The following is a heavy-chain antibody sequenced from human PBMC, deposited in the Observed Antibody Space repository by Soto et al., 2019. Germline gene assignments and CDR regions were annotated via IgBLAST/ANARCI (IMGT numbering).Heavy chain of an antibody. Sequence: GSLRLSCAASGFTVSSNYMSWVRQAPGKGLEWVSVIYSGGSTYYADSVKGRFTISRDNSKNTLYLQMNSLRAEDTAVYYCARDRYYDFWSGYYQTRYYYGMDVWGQGTTVTVS. CDR3: ARDRYYDFWSGYYQTRYYYGMDV. J-gene: IGHJ6*02. CDR2: IYSGGST. CDR1: GFTVSSNY. V-gene: IGHV3-53*01. D-gene: IGHD3-3*01.